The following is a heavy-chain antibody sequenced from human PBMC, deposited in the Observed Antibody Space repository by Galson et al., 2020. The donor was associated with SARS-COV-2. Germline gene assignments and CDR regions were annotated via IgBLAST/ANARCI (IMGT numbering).Heavy chain of an antibody. V-gene: IGHV4-59*01. CDR1: GGSISSYY. CDR2: IYYSGST. Sequence: SETLSLTCTVSGGSISSYYWSWIRQPPGKGLEWIGYIYYSGSTNYNPSLKSRVTISVDTSKNQFSLKLSSVTAADTAVYYCARGENYYDSSGYENDAFDFWGQGTMVTVSS. D-gene: IGHD3-22*01. CDR3: ARGENYYDSSGYENDAFDF. J-gene: IGHJ3*01.